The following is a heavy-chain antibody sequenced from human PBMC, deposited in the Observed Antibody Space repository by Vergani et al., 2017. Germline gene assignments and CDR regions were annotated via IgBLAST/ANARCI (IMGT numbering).Heavy chain of an antibody. V-gene: IGHV3-30*02. Sequence: QVQLVESGGGVVQPGGSLRLSCAASGFTFSSYGMHWVRQAPGKGLEWVAFIRYDGSNKYYADSVKGRFTISRDNSKNTLYLQMNSLRAEDTAVYYCAKDLEGEYCXSTSCYDYYYGMDVWGQGTTVTVSS. D-gene: IGHD2-2*01. CDR2: IRYDGSNK. J-gene: IGHJ6*02. CDR1: GFTFSSYG. CDR3: AKDLEGEYCXSTSCYDYYYGMDV.